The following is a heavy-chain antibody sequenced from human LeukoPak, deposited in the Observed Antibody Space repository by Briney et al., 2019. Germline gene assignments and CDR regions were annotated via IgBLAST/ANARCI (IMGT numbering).Heavy chain of an antibody. D-gene: IGHD5-18*01. CDR1: GGSFSGYY. Sequence: SETLSLTCAVYGGSFSGYYWSWIRQPPGKGLEWIGEINHSGSTNYNPSLKSRVTISVDTSKNQFSLKLSSVTAADTAVYYCARRGGYSYGYVVDCWGQGTLVTVSS. CDR3: ARRGGYSYGYVVDC. J-gene: IGHJ4*02. V-gene: IGHV4-34*01. CDR2: INHSGST.